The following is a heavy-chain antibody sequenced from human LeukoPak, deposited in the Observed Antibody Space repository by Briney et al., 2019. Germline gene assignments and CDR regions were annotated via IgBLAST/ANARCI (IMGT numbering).Heavy chain of an antibody. Sequence: PSETLSLTCTVSGGSISSSSYYWGWIRQPPGKGLEWIGSIYYSGITYYNPSLKSRVTISVDTSKNQFSLKLSSVTAADTAVYYCARQHHMTTVTTNFDYWGQGTLVTVSS. V-gene: IGHV4-39*01. D-gene: IGHD4-17*01. CDR3: ARQHHMTTVTTNFDY. J-gene: IGHJ4*02. CDR1: GGSISSSSYY. CDR2: IYYSGIT.